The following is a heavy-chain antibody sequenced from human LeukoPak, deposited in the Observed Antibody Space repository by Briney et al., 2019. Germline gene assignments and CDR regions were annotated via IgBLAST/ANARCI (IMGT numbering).Heavy chain of an antibody. D-gene: IGHD6-19*01. Sequence: PSETLSLTCAVYGGSFSGYYWSWIRQPPGKGLEWIGEINHSGSTNYNPSLKSRVTISVDTSKNQFSLKLSSVTAADTAVYYCARGFTAGTDFDYWGQGTLVTVSS. CDR1: GGSFSGYY. J-gene: IGHJ4*02. V-gene: IGHV4-34*01. CDR2: INHSGST. CDR3: ARGFTAGTDFDY.